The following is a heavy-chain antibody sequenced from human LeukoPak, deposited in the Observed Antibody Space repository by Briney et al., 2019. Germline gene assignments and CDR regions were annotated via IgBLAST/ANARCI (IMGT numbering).Heavy chain of an antibody. Sequence: GGSLRLSCAASGFTFSSYWMNWVRQAPGKGLEWVANIKPDGSERYYEDSVKGRFTISRDNAKNSLYLQMNSLRAEDTAVYYCARDYARPSTWGQGTLVTVSS. J-gene: IGHJ5*02. CDR2: IKPDGSER. D-gene: IGHD3-10*02. CDR3: ARDYARPST. V-gene: IGHV3-7*01. CDR1: GFTFSSYW.